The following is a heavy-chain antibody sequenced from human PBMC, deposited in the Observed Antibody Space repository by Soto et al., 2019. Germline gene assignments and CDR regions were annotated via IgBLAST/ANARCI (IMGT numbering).Heavy chain of an antibody. V-gene: IGHV3-74*03. Sequence: EVNLVESGGGSVQPGGSLRLSCVASGFTFSSDWMHWVRQAPGRGLVWVSRINSDGTDITYADLVKGRFTISRDNAKNTLYLQMNNLRAEDTAVYYCARDTTTGLDNWGQVTLVTVSS. CDR1: GFTFSSDW. CDR3: ARDTTTGLDN. D-gene: IGHD4-17*01. J-gene: IGHJ4*02. CDR2: INSDGTDI.